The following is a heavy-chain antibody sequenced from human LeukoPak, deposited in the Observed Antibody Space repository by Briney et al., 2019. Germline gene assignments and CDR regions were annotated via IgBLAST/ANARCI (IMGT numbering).Heavy chain of an antibody. CDR2: ISGSGGST. J-gene: IGHJ4*02. CDR1: GFTFSSYA. CDR3: AKAYYYDSSGYRIYYFDY. Sequence: GGSLRLSCAASGFTFSSYAMSWVRQAPGKGLEWVSAISGSGGSTYYADSVKGRFTISRDNSKNTLYLQMNSLRAEDAAVYYCAKAYYYDSSGYRIYYFDYWGQGTLVTVSS. V-gene: IGHV3-23*01. D-gene: IGHD3-22*01.